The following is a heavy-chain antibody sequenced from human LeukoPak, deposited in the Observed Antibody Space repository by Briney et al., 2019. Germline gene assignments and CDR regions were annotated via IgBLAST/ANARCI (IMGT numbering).Heavy chain of an antibody. Sequence: PGGSLRLSCAASGFTFSSYWMNWVRQAPGKGLEWVANIKQDGTEKLYVDSVKGRFTISRDNAKNSLYLQMNCLRAEDTAVYFCAGGRGWLVDYWGQGTRVTVSS. CDR3: AGGRGWLVDY. J-gene: IGHJ4*02. CDR1: GFTFSSYW. V-gene: IGHV3-7*01. CDR2: IKQDGTEK. D-gene: IGHD3-22*01.